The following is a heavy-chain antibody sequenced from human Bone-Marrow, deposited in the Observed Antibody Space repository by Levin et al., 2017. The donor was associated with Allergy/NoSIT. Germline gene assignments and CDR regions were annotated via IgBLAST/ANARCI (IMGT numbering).Heavy chain of an antibody. D-gene: IGHD3-3*01. V-gene: IGHV3-9*01. CDR1: GFNFGDFV. CDR2: ISWNSIPV. CDR3: AKGDFSSGFYDS. J-gene: IGHJ5*01. Sequence: PGGSLRLSCAASGFNFGDFVMHWVRQSPGKGLEWVSGISWNSIPVGYADSVEGRFTISRDNAKNSLYLQMTSLRGDDTAFYYCAKGDFSSGFYDSWGQGIQVSVSS.